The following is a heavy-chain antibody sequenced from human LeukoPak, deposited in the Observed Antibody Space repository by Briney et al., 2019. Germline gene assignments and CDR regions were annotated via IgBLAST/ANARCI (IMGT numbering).Heavy chain of an antibody. V-gene: IGHV1-69*13. J-gene: IGHJ6*03. Sequence: SVKVSCKASGGTFSSYAISSVRQAPGQGLEWMGGIIPIFGTANYAQKFQGRVTITADESTSTAYMELSSLRYEDTAVYYCARSRDIVVVPAAIIANYYYYYMDVWGKGTTVTVSS. CDR1: GGTFSSYA. CDR2: IIPIFGTA. CDR3: ARSRDIVVVPAAIIANYYYYYMDV. D-gene: IGHD2-2*01.